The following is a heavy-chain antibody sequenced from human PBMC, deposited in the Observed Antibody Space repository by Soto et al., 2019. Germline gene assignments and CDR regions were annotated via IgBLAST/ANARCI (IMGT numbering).Heavy chain of an antibody. CDR3: ARDGRYSGSYGGYYFDY. V-gene: IGHV1-18*01. CDR2: ISANNGNT. D-gene: IGHD1-26*01. J-gene: IGHJ4*02. CDR1: GYTFTSYG. Sequence: QVQLVQSGAEVKKPGASVKVSCKASGYTFTSYGISWVRQAPGQGLEWMGWISANNGNTNYAQKIQGRVTMTTDTSTSTAYMELRSLRSADTAVYYCARDGRYSGSYGGYYFDYWGQGTLVTVSS.